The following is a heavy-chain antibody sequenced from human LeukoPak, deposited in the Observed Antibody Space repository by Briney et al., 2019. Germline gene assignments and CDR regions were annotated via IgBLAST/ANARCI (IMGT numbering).Heavy chain of an antibody. D-gene: IGHD5-18*01. CDR1: GFTFSTYS. J-gene: IGHJ6*02. V-gene: IGHV3-30*03. CDR2: ISYDGSNK. CDR3: ARDLDTAMVYYYGMDV. Sequence: PGGSLRLSCAASGFTFSTYSMHWVRQAPGKGLEWVAVISYDGSNKYYADSVKGRFTISRDNSKNTLYLQMNSLRAEDTAVYYCARDLDTAMVYYYGMDVWGQGTTVTVSS.